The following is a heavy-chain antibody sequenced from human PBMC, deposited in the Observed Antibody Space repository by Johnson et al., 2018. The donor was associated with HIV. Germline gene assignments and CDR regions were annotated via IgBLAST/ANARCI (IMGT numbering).Heavy chain of an antibody. Sequence: QLVESGGGLVQPGGSLRLSCAASGFTVSSNYMSWVRQAPGKGLVWVSRIKSNWRSHTYSDSVQGRFTISRDNAKNTLHRQMNSLRAEDTAVYYCARSRWADDAFDGWGQGTMVTVSS. CDR2: IKSNWRSH. D-gene: IGHD1-26*01. CDR3: ARSRWADDAFDG. J-gene: IGHJ3*01. CDR1: GFTVSSNY. V-gene: IGHV3-74*03.